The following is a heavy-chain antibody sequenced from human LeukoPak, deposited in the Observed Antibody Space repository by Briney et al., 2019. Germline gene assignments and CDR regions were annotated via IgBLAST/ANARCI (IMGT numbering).Heavy chain of an antibody. J-gene: IGHJ4*02. D-gene: IGHD3-3*01. CDR1: GFTVSSNY. CDR2: IYSGGST. Sequence: GGSLRLSCAASGFTVSSNYMSWVRQAPGKGLEWVSVIYSGGSTYYADSVKGRFTISRDNAKNSLYLQMNSLRDVDTAVYYCAPNFWGGYLTDYWGQGTLVTVSS. CDR3: APNFWGGYLTDY. V-gene: IGHV3-53*01.